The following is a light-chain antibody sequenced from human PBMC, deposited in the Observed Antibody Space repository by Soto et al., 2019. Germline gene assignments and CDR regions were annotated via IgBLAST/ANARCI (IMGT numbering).Light chain of an antibody. CDR3: QQYHTYSIT. CDR1: QSISNY. J-gene: IGKJ5*01. Sequence: IHMTHSPSTLSASVGDRVTITCRASQSISNYLAWYQQKPGKAPNLLIFDASSLQSGVPSRFSGGGSGTEFTLTISSLQPDDFATYFCQQYHTYSITFGQGTRLRL. V-gene: IGKV1-5*01. CDR2: DAS.